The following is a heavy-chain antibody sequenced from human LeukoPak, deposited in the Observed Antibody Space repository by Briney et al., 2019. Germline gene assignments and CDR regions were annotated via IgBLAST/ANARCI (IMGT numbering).Heavy chain of an antibody. CDR1: GFTFDDYA. CDR2: ISWDGGSP. CDR3: AKGGYYDSSGYSLGD. Sequence: GGSLRLSCAASGFTFDDYAMHWVRQAPGKGLEWVSLISWDGGSPYYADSGKGRFTIYRDNSKNSLYLQRNSLRAEDTALYYCAKGGYYDSSGYSLGDWGQGTLVTVFS. D-gene: IGHD3-22*01. J-gene: IGHJ4*02. V-gene: IGHV3-43D*03.